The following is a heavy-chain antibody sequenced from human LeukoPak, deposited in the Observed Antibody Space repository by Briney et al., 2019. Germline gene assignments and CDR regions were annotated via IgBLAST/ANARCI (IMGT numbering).Heavy chain of an antibody. Sequence: GSLRLSCAASGFSFTNYWSWIRQPPGKGLEWIGYIYYSGSTNYNPSLKSRVTISVDTSKNQFSLKLSSVTAADTAVYYCARTTGGYYYDMDVWGQGTTVTVSS. CDR3: ARTTGGYYYDMDV. CDR2: IYYSGST. CDR1: GFSFTNY. D-gene: IGHD3-16*01. J-gene: IGHJ6*02. V-gene: IGHV4-59*01.